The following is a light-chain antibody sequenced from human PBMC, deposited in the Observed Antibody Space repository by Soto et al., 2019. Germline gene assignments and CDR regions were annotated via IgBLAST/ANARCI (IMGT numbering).Light chain of an antibody. Sequence: QSVLTQPASVSGSPGQSITIACTGTSSDVGGYKYVSWYQQPPGTAPKLMIYEVSNRPSGVPDRFSGSKSGNTASLTISGLQAEDEADYYCSLYTSSSLYVFGTGTKVTVL. CDR2: EVS. CDR1: SSDVGGYKY. V-gene: IGLV2-18*01. CDR3: SLYTSSSLYV. J-gene: IGLJ1*01.